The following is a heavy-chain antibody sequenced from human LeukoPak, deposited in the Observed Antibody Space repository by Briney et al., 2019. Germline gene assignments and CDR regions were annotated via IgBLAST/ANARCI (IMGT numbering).Heavy chain of an antibody. J-gene: IGHJ4*02. CDR3: ARNNCSGGSCQLDY. CDR1: GFTVISNY. D-gene: IGHD2-15*01. CDR2: IYSGGST. Sequence: SGGSLRLSCAASGFTVISNYMSWVRQAPGKGLKWVSVIYSGGSTYYADSVKGRFTISRDNSKNTLYLQMNSLRAEDTAVYYCARNNCSGGSCQLDYWGQGTLVTVSS. V-gene: IGHV3-66*01.